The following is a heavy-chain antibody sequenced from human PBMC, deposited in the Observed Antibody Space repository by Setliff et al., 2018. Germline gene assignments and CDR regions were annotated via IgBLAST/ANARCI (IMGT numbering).Heavy chain of an antibody. V-gene: IGHV4-34*01. CDR1: GGSFSGYY. Sequence: SETLSLTCAVYGGSFSGYYWSWIRQPPGKGLEWIGSINYSGITYYSPSLKSRVIVSVDTSKNQFSLKLSSVTAADTAVYYCARLPGYCNGGNCYGYYTFDIWGQGTMVTVSS. CDR3: ARLPGYCNGGNCYGYYTFDI. J-gene: IGHJ3*02. D-gene: IGHD2-15*01. CDR2: INYSGIT.